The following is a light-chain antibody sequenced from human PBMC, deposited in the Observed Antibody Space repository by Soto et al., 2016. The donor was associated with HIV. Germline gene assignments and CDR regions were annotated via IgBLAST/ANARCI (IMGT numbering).Light chain of an antibody. CDR1: KVGDKY. CDR2: HDN. Sequence: SYELTQPPSLSVSPGQTASITCSGYKVGDKYTCWYQQRPGQSPLLVIYHDNKRPSGIPDRFSGSNSGNTATLTISRVEAGDEADYSCQVWDSSGDHVVFGGGTKLTVL. J-gene: IGLJ2*01. V-gene: IGLV3-1*01. CDR3: QVWDSSGDHVV.